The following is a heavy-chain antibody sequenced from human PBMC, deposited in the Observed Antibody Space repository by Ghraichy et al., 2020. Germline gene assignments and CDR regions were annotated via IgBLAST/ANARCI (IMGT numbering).Heavy chain of an antibody. CDR1: GFTFRSYA. J-gene: IGHJ6*02. V-gene: IGHV3-23*01. CDR2: ISGSGRST. D-gene: IGHD3-22*01. Sequence: GESLNISCAASGFTFRSYAMSWVRQAPGKGLDWVSGISGSGRSTYSVDSLKGRFTISRDNSKNTLYLQMNSLRAEDTAVYYCAKAYFDSSGYYYYGMDVWGQGTTVTVSS. CDR3: AKAYFDSSGYYYYGMDV.